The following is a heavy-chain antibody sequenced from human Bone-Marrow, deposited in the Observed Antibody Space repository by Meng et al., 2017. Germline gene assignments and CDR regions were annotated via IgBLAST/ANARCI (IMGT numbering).Heavy chain of an antibody. J-gene: IGHJ4*02. Sequence: SETLSLTCTVSGGSINSGDYYWDWIRQPPGKGLEWIGSVYYSGITYYNPSLQSRVTISVDTSKNQFSLKLTSVTAADTAVYYCVTGNTWYYFDYWGQGTLVTVSS. CDR2: VYYSGIT. V-gene: IGHV4-39*07. CDR1: GGSINSGDYY. CDR3: VTGNTWYYFDY.